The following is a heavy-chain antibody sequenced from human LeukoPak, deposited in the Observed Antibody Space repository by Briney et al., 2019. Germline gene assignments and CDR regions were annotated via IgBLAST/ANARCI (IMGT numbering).Heavy chain of an antibody. D-gene: IGHD5-12*01. CDR1: GFTFSSYS. Sequence: GGSLRLSCAASGFTFSSYSMNWVRQAPGKGLEWVSSISSSSSYIYYADSVKGRFTISRDNAKNSLYLQMNSLRAEDTAVYYCATPPGYFGYDFDYWGQGTLVTVSS. CDR3: ATPPGYFGYDFDY. J-gene: IGHJ4*02. V-gene: IGHV3-21*01. CDR2: ISSSSSYI.